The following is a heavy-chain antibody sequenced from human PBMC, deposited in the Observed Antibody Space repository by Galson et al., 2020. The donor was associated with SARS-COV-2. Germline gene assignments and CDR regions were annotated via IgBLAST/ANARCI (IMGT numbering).Heavy chain of an antibody. V-gene: IGHV6-1*01. D-gene: IGHD3-3*01. Sequence: SETLSLTCAISGDRVFNTSVTWNWIRQSPSRGLEWLGRTYYKSKWYSDYAVALKSRIALNTDTSRNQLSLQLNSVIPEDTAVYYCTRALIGRGWFDPWGQGTQVTVSS. CDR2: TYYKSKWYS. J-gene: IGHJ5*02. CDR3: TRALIGRGWFDP. CDR1: GDRVFNTSVT.